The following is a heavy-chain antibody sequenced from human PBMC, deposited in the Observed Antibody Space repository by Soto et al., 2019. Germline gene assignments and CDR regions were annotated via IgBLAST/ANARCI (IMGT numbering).Heavy chain of an antibody. CDR1: GFTLSSSE. CDR2: VGSSGNTK. D-gene: IGHD2-15*01. V-gene: IGHV3-48*03. Sequence: EVQLVESGGGLEQPGGSLRLSCAASGFTLSSSEMNWVRQAPGKGLEWVSYVGSSGNTKYYADSVKGRFTISRDNAKNSLCLQMNSLRAEDTAVYYCARGLEYSFNPGVFDIWGQGTMVTVSS. CDR3: ARGLEYSFNPGVFDI. J-gene: IGHJ3*02.